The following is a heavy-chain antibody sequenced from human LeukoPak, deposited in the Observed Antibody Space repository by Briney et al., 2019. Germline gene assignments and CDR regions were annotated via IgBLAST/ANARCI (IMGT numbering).Heavy chain of an antibody. CDR1: GFTFSSYW. CDR2: IKQDGSEK. CDR3: ARDLSMGDGYRDAFDI. V-gene: IGHV3-7*03. J-gene: IGHJ3*02. Sequence: PRGSLRLSCAASGFTFSSYWMSWVRQAPGKGLEWVANIKQDGSEKYYVDSVKGRFTISRDNAKNSLYLQMNSLRAEDTAVYYCARDLSMGDGYRDAFDIWGQGTMVTVSS. D-gene: IGHD5-24*01.